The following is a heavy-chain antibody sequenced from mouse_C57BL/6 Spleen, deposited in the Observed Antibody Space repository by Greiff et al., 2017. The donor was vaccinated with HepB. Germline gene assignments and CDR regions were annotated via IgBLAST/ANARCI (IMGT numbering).Heavy chain of an antibody. CDR1: GYSITSGYY. CDR2: ISYDGSN. D-gene: IGHD2-3*01. Sequence: EVKLMESGPGLVKPSQSLSLTCSVTGYSITSGYYWNWIRQFPGNKLEWMGYISYDGSNNYNPSLKNRISITRDTSKNQCFLKLNSVTTEDTATYYCARTDGYYIAYWGQGTLVTVAA. V-gene: IGHV3-6*01. J-gene: IGHJ3*01. CDR3: ARTDGYYIAY.